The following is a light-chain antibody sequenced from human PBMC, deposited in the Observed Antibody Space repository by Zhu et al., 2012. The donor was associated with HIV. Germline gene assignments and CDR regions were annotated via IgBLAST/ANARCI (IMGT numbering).Light chain of an antibody. V-gene: IGKV3-20*01. CDR3: HQYDNSWT. J-gene: IGKJ1*01. Sequence: EVVLTQSPDTLSLSPGDRATLACRASQSVSSNYLIWYRQKPGQAPRPLIYGASDRASGVPDRFSGSGSGTDFTLSISRLEPEDFAVYYCHQYDNSWTFGQGTKVEIK. CDR1: QSVSSNY. CDR2: GAS.